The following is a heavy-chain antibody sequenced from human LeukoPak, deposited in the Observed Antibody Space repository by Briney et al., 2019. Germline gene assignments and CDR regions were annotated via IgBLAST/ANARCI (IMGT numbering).Heavy chain of an antibody. CDR2: ISSSGSTK. D-gene: IGHD2/OR15-2a*01. Sequence: GGSLRLSCGASGITFSSYSMNWVRQAPGKGLEWVSYISSSGSTKYYADSAKGRFTISRDNARNSLYLQMNSLRAEDTAVYFCARGGLSIMGYWGQGALVTVSS. J-gene: IGHJ4*02. V-gene: IGHV3-48*01. CDR3: ARGGLSIMGY. CDR1: GITFSSYS.